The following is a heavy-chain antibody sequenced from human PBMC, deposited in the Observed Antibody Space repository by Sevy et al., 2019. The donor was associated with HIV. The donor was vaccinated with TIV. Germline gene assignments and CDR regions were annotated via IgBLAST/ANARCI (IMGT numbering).Heavy chain of an antibody. V-gene: IGHV3-7*01. Sequence: GGSLRLSCAASGFTFSAYWVNWVRQAPGKGLEWVANIKSDGSDKHYVDSVEGRFTISRDNAKNSLYLQMNSLRVEDTAVYYCAQETIGRFDSWGQGTLVTVSS. D-gene: IGHD3-16*01. CDR2: IKSDGSDK. CDR3: AQETIGRFDS. CDR1: GFTFSAYW. J-gene: IGHJ4*02.